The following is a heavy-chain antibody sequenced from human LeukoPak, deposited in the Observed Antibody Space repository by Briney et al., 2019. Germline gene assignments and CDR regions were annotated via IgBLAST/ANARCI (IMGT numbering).Heavy chain of an antibody. CDR1: GGSISSTYDH. Sequence: SETLSLTCTVSGGSISSTYDHWNWIRQPPGKGLEWMGSIRYSGTTYYNPSLKGRVTIFVDTSNNQFSLRLSSVTAADTAVYYCARRLHYFDYWGQRSLVTVSS. CDR2: IRYSGTT. V-gene: IGHV4-39*01. J-gene: IGHJ4*02. CDR3: ARRLHYFDY. D-gene: IGHD2-21*02.